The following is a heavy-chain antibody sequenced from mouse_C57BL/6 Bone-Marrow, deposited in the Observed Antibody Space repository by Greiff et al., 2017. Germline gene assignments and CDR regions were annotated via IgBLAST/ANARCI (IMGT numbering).Heavy chain of an antibody. D-gene: IGHD2-3*01. J-gene: IGHJ3*01. Sequence: EVQLQQSGAELVRPGASVKLSCTASGFNIKDDYMHWVKQRPEQGLEWIGWIDPENGDTEYASKFQGKATITADTSSNTAYLQLSSLTSEDTAVYYWTTLYDGYYVPWFAYWGQGTLVTVSA. V-gene: IGHV14-4*01. CDR3: TTLYDGYYVPWFAY. CDR1: GFNIKDDY. CDR2: IDPENGDT.